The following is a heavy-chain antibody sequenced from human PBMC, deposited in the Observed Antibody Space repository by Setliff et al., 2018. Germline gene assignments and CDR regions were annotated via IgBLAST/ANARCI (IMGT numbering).Heavy chain of an antibody. D-gene: IGHD5-18*01. CDR3: ARDRTAYSYGLDV. J-gene: IGHJ6*02. Sequence: PSETLSLTCTVSGGSISPYFWSWIRQSPGKGLEWIGYIYHNGNTNFNPSLKTRVTMSVDTSKYQFALNLRSVTAADSAVYYCARDRTAYSYGLDVWGQGTTVTVSS. CDR2: IYHNGNT. V-gene: IGHV4-59*01. CDR1: GGSISPYF.